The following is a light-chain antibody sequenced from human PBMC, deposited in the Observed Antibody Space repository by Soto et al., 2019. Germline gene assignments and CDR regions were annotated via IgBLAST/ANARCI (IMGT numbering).Light chain of an antibody. CDR3: SSYAGSNNWV. V-gene: IGLV2-8*01. J-gene: IGLJ3*02. CDR1: SSDVGDYNY. CDR2: EVS. Sequence: QSALTQPPSASGSPGQSVTISCTGTSSDVGDYNYVSWYQQHPGKAPKLMIYEVSKRPSGVPERFSGSKSGNTASLTVSGLQAEDEADYYCSSYAGSNNWVFGGGTKVTVL.